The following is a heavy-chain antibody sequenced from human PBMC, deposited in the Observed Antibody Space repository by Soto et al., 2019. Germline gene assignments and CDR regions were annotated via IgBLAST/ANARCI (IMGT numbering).Heavy chain of an antibody. J-gene: IGHJ4*02. Sequence: VQLVESGGGLVQPGGSLRLSCAVSGFTFSSYSTNWVRQAPGKGLEWVSYISSSSSTIYYADSVKGRFTISRDNAKNSLYLQMNSLRAEDTAVYYCTREKSGTTDYWGQGTLVTVSS. V-gene: IGHV3-48*01. CDR2: ISSSSSTI. CDR1: GFTFSSYS. D-gene: IGHD1-1*01. CDR3: TREKSGTTDY.